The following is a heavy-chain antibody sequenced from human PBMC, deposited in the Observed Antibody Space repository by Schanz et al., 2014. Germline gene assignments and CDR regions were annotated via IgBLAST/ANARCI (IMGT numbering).Heavy chain of an antibody. Sequence: QVQLVQSGAEVKKPGASVKVSCKASGYTFTSHGISWVRQAPGQGLEWMGWISTSNGNTNYIQKLQGRVTMTTDTSTSTAYMELNSLTSEDTPVYYCARDFSAYVGNYFDYWGQGTLVTVSS. D-gene: IGHD5-12*01. CDR3: ARDFSAYVGNYFDY. CDR2: ISTSNGNT. CDR1: GYTFTSHG. V-gene: IGHV1-18*01. J-gene: IGHJ4*02.